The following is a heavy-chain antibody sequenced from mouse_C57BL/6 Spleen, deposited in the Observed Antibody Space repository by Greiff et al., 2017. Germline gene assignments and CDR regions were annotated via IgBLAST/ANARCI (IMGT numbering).Heavy chain of an antibody. V-gene: IGHV1-55*01. CDR2: IYPGSGST. CDR1: GYTFTSYW. Sequence: VQLQQPGAELVKPGASVKMSCKASGYTFTSYWITWVKPRPGQGLEWIGDIYPGSGSTTYNEKVKSKATLTVDTSSGTCYMQLSSLTSEDSAVYYCARAASTMVTPAWFAYWGQGTLVTVSA. D-gene: IGHD2-2*01. J-gene: IGHJ3*01. CDR3: ARAASTMVTPAWFAY.